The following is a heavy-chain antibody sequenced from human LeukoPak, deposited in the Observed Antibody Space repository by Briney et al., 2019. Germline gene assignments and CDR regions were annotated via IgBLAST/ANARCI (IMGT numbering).Heavy chain of an antibody. CDR3: ARGGSTDHYYYYMDV. Sequence: PGGSLRLSCAASRFAFSDYWMNWVRQAPGKGLEWVASIKRDGSDKYYVDSVKGRFTISRDNAKNSLYLQMNSLRAEDTAVYYCARGGSTDHYYYYMDVWGKGITVTVSS. CDR2: IKRDGSDK. J-gene: IGHJ6*03. D-gene: IGHD4-11*01. V-gene: IGHV3-7*01. CDR1: RFAFSDYW.